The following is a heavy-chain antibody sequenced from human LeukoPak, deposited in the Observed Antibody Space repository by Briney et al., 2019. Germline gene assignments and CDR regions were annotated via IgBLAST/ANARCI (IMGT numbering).Heavy chain of an antibody. J-gene: IGHJ5*02. CDR3: ARALFHHRNWFDP. V-gene: IGHV4-61*01. D-gene: IGHD2-21*01. Sequence: SETLSLTCTVSGGSVSSGSYYWSWIRQPPGKGLEWIGYIYYSGSTNYNPSLKSRVTISVDTSKNQFSLKLNSVTAADTAVYYCARALFHHRNWFDPWGQGTLVTVSS. CDR2: IYYSGST. CDR1: GGSVSSGSYY.